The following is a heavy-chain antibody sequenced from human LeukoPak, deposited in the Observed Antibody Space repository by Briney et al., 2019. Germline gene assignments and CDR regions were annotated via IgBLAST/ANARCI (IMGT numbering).Heavy chain of an antibody. J-gene: IGHJ4*02. CDR1: GGSFSGYY. V-gene: IGHV4-34*01. Sequence: PAQTLSLTCAVYGGSFSGYYWSWIRQPPGKGLEWIGEINHSGSTNYNPSLKSRVTISVDTSKNQFSLKLSSVTAADTAVYYCARDSMVPFDYWGQGTLVTVSS. D-gene: IGHD6-13*01. CDR2: INHSGST. CDR3: ARDSMVPFDY.